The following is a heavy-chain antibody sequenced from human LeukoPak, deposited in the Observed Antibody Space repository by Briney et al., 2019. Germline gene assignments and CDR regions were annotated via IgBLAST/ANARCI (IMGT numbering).Heavy chain of an antibody. D-gene: IGHD2-2*02. CDR3: ARDQYCSSTSCYTGGFTSYYYYYMDV. Sequence: SETLSLTCTVSGGSISSYYWSWIRQPAGKGLEWIGRIYTSGSTNYNPSLKSRVTISVDTSKNQFSLKLSSVTAADTAVYYCARDQYCSSTSCYTGGFTSYYYYYMDVWGKGTTVTVSS. CDR1: GGSISSYY. V-gene: IGHV4-4*07. J-gene: IGHJ6*03. CDR2: IYTSGST.